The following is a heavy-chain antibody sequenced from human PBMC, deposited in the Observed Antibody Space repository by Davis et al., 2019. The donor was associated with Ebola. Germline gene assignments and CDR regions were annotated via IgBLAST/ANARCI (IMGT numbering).Heavy chain of an antibody. CDR2: IIPLFGTT. J-gene: IGHJ4*02. CDR3: ARGGIMLAANSFFNS. D-gene: IGHD6-25*01. Sequence: SVQVSCKTSGGIFNNYVISWVRQPPGQGLEWMGGIIPLFGTTNYAQVFQGRVTITADASSTTVYMDLSSLTSDDTAIYYCARGGIMLAANSFFNSWGQGTLVTVSS. V-gene: IGHV1-69*13. CDR1: GGIFNNYV.